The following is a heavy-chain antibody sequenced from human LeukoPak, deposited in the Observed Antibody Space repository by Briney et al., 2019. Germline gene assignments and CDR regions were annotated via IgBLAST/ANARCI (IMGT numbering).Heavy chain of an antibody. V-gene: IGHV3-21*01. CDR1: GFTFSSDS. Sequence: GGPLRLSCAASGFTFSSDSMNWVRQAPGKGLEWVSSISSSSSYIYYADSVKGRFTISRDNAKNSLYLQMNSLRAEDTAVYYCARDRGDYGGNPDYWGQGTLVTVSS. J-gene: IGHJ4*02. CDR3: ARDRGDYGGNPDY. D-gene: IGHD4-23*01. CDR2: ISSSSSYI.